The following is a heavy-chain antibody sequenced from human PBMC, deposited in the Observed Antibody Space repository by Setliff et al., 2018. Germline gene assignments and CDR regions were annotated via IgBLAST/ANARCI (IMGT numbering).Heavy chain of an antibody. CDR2: KSTRGDT. D-gene: IGHD3-16*01. V-gene: IGHV4-59*01. J-gene: IGHJ5*02. CDR1: GGSISGYY. Sequence: SETLSLTCTVSGGSISGYYWSWIRQPPGKGLEWIGYKSTRGDTNSNPSLRSRLTMSVDTSKNQISLKLTSVTAADTAVYYCARDYQGGWFDPWGPGTLVTVSS. CDR3: ARDYQGGWFDP.